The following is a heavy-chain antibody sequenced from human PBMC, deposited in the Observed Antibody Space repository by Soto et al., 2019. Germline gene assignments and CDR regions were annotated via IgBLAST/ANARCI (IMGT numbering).Heavy chain of an antibody. CDR1: GGSISSGGYY. J-gene: IGHJ4*02. Sequence: QVQLQESGPGLVKPSQTLSLTCTVSGGSISSGGYYWSWIRQHPGKGLEWIGYIYYSGSTYYNPSLKSRVTISVDTSKNQFSLKLSSVTAADTAVYYCAIRTYSSSWYVGGSMVKGPSWYFDYWGQGTLVTVSS. CDR2: IYYSGST. CDR3: AIRTYSSSWYVGGSMVKGPSWYFDY. V-gene: IGHV4-31*03. D-gene: IGHD6-13*01.